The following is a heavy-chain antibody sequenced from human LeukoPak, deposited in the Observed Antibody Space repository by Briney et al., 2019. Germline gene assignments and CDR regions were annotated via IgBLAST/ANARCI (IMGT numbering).Heavy chain of an antibody. D-gene: IGHD6-6*01. CDR3: ANYPVLGVHSGSSGARSAFDI. CDR2: ISYDGSNK. J-gene: IGHJ3*02. Sequence: PGGSLRLSCAASGFTFSSYGMHWVRQAPGKGLEWVAVISYDGSNKYYADSVKGRFTISRDNSKNTLYLQMNSLRAEDTAVYYCANYPVLGVHSGSSGARSAFDIWGQGTMVTVSS. V-gene: IGHV3-30*18. CDR1: GFTFSSYG.